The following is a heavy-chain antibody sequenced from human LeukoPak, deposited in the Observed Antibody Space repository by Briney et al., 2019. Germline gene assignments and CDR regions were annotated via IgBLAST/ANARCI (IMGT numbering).Heavy chain of an antibody. Sequence: TLSLTCTVSGGSISSSSYYWGWIRQPRGKGLAWIGSIYYSGTTYYNPSLKSRVTISVDTSKNQFSLKLSSVTAADTAVYYCARAKGYSFGFGPWGQGTLVTVSS. D-gene: IGHD5-18*01. V-gene: IGHV4-39*07. CDR1: GGSISSSSYY. J-gene: IGHJ4*02. CDR3: ARAKGYSFGFGP. CDR2: IYYSGTT.